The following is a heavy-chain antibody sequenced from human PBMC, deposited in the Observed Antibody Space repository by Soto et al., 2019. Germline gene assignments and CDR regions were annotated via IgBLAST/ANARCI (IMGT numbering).Heavy chain of an antibody. V-gene: IGHV1-24*01. Sequence: EASVKVSCKVSGYTLTELSMHWVRQAPGRGLEWMGGFDPEDGETIYAKKFQGRVTMTEDTSTDTAYMELSSLRSEDTAVYYCATDLYIGYDYAFGYWGQGPLVIVTS. D-gene: IGHD5-12*01. CDR2: FDPEDGET. CDR1: GYTLTELS. CDR3: ATDLYIGYDYAFGY. J-gene: IGHJ4*02.